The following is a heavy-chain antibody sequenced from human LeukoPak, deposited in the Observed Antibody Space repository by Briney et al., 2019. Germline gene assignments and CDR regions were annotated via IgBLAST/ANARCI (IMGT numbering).Heavy chain of an antibody. Sequence: GSLRLSCAASGFTFSSNTMNWVRQAPGKGLEWVSSISRSSSDIFYADSLKGRFTISRDNAKNSLYLQMNSLRAEDTAVYYCARLRKITFNYYYGMDVWGQGTTVTVSS. CDR3: ARLRKITFNYYYGMDV. CDR2: ISRSSSDI. D-gene: IGHD1-14*01. CDR1: GFTFSSNT. V-gene: IGHV3-21*01. J-gene: IGHJ6*02.